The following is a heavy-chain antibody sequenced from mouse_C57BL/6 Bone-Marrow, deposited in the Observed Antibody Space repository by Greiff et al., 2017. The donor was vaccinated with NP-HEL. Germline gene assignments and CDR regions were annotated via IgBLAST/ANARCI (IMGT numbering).Heavy chain of an antibody. J-gene: IGHJ1*03. CDR3: ARRYEFFYWYFDV. Sequence: EVMLVESGGGLVKPGGSLKLSCAASGFTFSDYGMHWVRQAPEKGLEWVAYISSGSSTIYYADTVKGRFTISRDNAKNTLFLQMTSLRSEDTAMYYCARRYEFFYWYFDVWGTGTTVTVSS. CDR2: ISSGSSTI. CDR1: GFTFSDYG. D-gene: IGHD1-1*01. V-gene: IGHV5-17*01.